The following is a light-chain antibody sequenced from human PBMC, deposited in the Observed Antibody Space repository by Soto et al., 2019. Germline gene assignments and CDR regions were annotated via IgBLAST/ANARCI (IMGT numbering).Light chain of an antibody. J-gene: IGKJ1*01. CDR1: QSVSNN. Sequence: EVVMTQSPYALSLSHGERATLSCRASQSVSNNYLAWYQQKPGQAPRLLIYGASNRAAGIPDRFSGSGSGTEFTLTISSLQSEDFAVHYCQQYSDWPPWPFGQGTKVDIK. CDR3: QQYSDWPPWP. V-gene: IGKV3D-15*01. CDR2: GAS.